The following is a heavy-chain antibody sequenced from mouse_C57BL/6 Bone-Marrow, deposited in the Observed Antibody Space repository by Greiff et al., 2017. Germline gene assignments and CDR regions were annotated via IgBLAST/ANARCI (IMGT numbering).Heavy chain of an antibody. J-gene: IGHJ2*01. CDR2: IWWDDDK. D-gene: IGHD1-1*01. Sequence: QVTLKESGPGILQPSQTLSLTCSFSGFSLSTFGMGVGWIRQPSGKGLEWLAHIWWDDDKYYNPALKRRLTISKDTSKNQVFLKSAKVDTADTATYYCARTRDYGRFDYWGQGTTLTVSS. CDR1: GFSLSTFGMG. V-gene: IGHV8-8*01. CDR3: ARTRDYGRFDY.